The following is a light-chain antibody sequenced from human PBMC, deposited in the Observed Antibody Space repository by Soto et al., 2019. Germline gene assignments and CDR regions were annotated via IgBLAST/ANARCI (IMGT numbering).Light chain of an antibody. V-gene: IGLV1-51*01. Sequence: QSVLTQPPTMSAAPGQKVTISYSGSSSNIGGNSVSWYQQLPGTAPKLLIYDDNKRPSGIPDRFSGSKSGTSATLGITGFQTGDEADYYCGSWDSSLSAYVFGTGTKVTV. CDR2: DDN. CDR1: SSNIGGNS. J-gene: IGLJ1*01. CDR3: GSWDSSLSAYV.